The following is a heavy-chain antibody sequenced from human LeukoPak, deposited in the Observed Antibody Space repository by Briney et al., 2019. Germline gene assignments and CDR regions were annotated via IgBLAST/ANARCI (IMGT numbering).Heavy chain of an antibody. CDR2: ISSSSSYI. Sequence: PGGSLRLSCAASGFTFSSYSMSWVRQAPGKGLEWVSSISSSSSYIYYADSVKGRFTISRDNAKNSLYLQMNSLRAEDTAVHYCAREVGYYDILTGYYKSRFDPWGQGTLVTVSS. J-gene: IGHJ5*02. D-gene: IGHD3-9*01. CDR1: GFTFSSYS. CDR3: AREVGYYDILTGYYKSRFDP. V-gene: IGHV3-21*01.